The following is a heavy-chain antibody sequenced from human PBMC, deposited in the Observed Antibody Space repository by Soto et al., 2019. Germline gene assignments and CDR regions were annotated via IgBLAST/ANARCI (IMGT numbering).Heavy chain of an antibody. Sequence: SVKVSCKASGGTFSSHAISWVRQAPGQGXEWMGGIIPFFKATNYAQKFQGRVTITADDSTSTAYMDLYSLRSEDTAVYYCARDVPLNYYDGTFSYYAMDVWGQGTTVTVSS. D-gene: IGHD3-16*01. CDR1: GGTFSSHA. J-gene: IGHJ6*02. CDR3: ARDVPLNYYDGTFSYYAMDV. CDR2: IIPFFKAT. V-gene: IGHV1-69*13.